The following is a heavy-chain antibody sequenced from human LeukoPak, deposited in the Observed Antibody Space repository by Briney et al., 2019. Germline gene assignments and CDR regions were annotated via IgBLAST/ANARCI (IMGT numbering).Heavy chain of an antibody. V-gene: IGHV3-66*01. Sequence: GGSLRLSCAASGFTVSTNYMSWVRQAPGKGLEWVSVLYSGGSTYYADSVQGRFTISRDNSKNTLYLQMNSLRADDMAVYYCATSSRGSAAFYFDYWGQGTLVTVSS. D-gene: IGHD3-10*01. CDR3: ATSSRGSAAFYFDY. CDR1: GFTVSTNY. CDR2: LYSGGST. J-gene: IGHJ4*02.